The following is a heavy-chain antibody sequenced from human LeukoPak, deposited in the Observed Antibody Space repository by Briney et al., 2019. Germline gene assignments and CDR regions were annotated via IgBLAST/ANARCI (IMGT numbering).Heavy chain of an antibody. V-gene: IGHV3-30-3*01. Sequence: PGRSLRLSCAASGFTFSSYAMHWVRQAPGKGLEWVAVISYDGSNKYYADSVKGRFTISRDNSKNTLYLQMNSLRAEDTAVYYCARDRGGATYDYWGQGTLVTVS. CDR3: ARDRGGATYDY. J-gene: IGHJ4*02. CDR1: GFTFSSYA. CDR2: ISYDGSNK. D-gene: IGHD1-26*01.